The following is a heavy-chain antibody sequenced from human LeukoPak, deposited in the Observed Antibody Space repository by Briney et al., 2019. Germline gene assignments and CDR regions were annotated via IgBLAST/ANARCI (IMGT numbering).Heavy chain of an antibody. J-gene: IGHJ6*04. CDR2: INHSGRT. D-gene: IGHD2-2*02. CDR1: GGSFSGYY. V-gene: IGHV4-34*01. Sequence: SETLSLTCAVYGGSFSGYYWSWIRQPPGKGLEWIGEINHSGRTNYNPSLKSRVTISVDTSKNQFSLKLSSVTAADTAVYYCARNHCSSTSCYTGGMDVWGKGTTVTVSS. CDR3: ARNHCSSTSCYTGGMDV.